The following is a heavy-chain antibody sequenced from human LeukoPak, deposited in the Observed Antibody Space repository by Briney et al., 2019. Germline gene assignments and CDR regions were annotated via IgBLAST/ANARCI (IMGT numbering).Heavy chain of an antibody. Sequence: SETLSLTCTVSGGSISSYYWSWIRQPPGKGLEWIGYIYYSGSTNYNPSLKSRVTISVDKSKNQFSLKLSSVTAADTAVYYCARSKGVGAPFDYWGQGTLVTVSS. CDR2: IYYSGST. D-gene: IGHD1-26*01. CDR1: GGSISSYY. V-gene: IGHV4-59*01. CDR3: ARSKGVGAPFDY. J-gene: IGHJ4*02.